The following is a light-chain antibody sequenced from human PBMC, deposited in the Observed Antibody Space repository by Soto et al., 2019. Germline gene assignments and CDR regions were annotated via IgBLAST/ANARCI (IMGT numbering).Light chain of an antibody. CDR2: GAS. CDR3: QQYGSSGT. Sequence: EIVLTQSPATLSVSPGARAPLSCRARQSVSSNLAWYQQNPGQAPRLLIYGASNRATGIPDRFSGSGSGTDFTLTISRLEPEDFAVYYCQQYGSSGTFGQGTKVDIK. J-gene: IGKJ1*01. CDR1: QSVSSN. V-gene: IGKV3-20*01.